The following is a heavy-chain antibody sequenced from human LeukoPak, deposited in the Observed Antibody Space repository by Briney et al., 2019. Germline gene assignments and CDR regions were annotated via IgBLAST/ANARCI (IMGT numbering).Heavy chain of an antibody. CDR3: TSGTYYSPFDY. J-gene: IGHJ4*02. CDR2: IYSGGST. V-gene: IGHV3-53*01. Sequence: PGGSLRLSCAASGFTLSSNYMSWVRQAPGKGLEWVSVIYSGGSTYYADSVKGRFTISRDNSKNTLYVQMNSLRAEDTAVYYCTSGTYYSPFDYWGQGTLVTVSS. D-gene: IGHD3-10*01. CDR1: GFTLSSNY.